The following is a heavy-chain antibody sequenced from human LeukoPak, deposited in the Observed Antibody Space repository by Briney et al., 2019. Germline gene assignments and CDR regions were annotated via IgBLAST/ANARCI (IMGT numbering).Heavy chain of an antibody. V-gene: IGHV4-59*01. Sequence: PSETLSLTCTVSGGSISSYYWSWIRQPPGKGLEWIGCIYYSGSTDYNPSIKSRVTISVDTSKKQFSLKLSSVTAADTAVHYCARGVGLLGSNLDYWGQGTLVTVST. CDR3: ARGVGLLGSNLDY. CDR1: GGSISSYY. CDR2: IYYSGST. J-gene: IGHJ4*02.